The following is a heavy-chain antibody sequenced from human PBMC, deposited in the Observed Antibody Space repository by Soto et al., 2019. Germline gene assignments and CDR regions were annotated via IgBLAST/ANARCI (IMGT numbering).Heavy chain of an antibody. Sequence: ASVKVSCKASGGTFSSYAISWVRQAPGQGLEWMGRIIPILGIANYAQKFQGRVTITADKSTSTAYMELSSLRSVDPAVYYCASFRVEYNMRTGPHFNNSSRYGMDVWGQGTTVTVSS. J-gene: IGHJ6*02. D-gene: IGHD4-4*01. CDR3: ASFRVEYNMRTGPHFNNSSRYGMDV. V-gene: IGHV1-69*04. CDR2: IIPILGIA. CDR1: GGTFSSYA.